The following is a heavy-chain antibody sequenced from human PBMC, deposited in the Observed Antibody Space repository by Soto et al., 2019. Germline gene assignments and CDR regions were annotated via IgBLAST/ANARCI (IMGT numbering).Heavy chain of an antibody. CDR2: ISYNGYT. CDR1: GYPFTTYG. D-gene: IGHD2-21*02. V-gene: IGHV1-18*01. CDR3: ARENTATASPTFDS. J-gene: IGHJ4*02. Sequence: QVPLVQSEAEVKQPGASIKVSCKASGYPFTTYGINWVRQAPGQGLEWMGWISYNGYTNYAENLQGRVTLTTDTSTSTAYMELRSLTSDDTAMYYCARENTATASPTFDSWGQGTLVTVSS.